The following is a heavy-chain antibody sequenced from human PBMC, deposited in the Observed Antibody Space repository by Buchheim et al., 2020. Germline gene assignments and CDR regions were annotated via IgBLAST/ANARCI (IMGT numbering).Heavy chain of an antibody. Sequence: VQLLESGGGLVQPGGSLRLSCAASGFMFSTYVMTWVRQAPGKGLEWVSVLSPTSNTQYYSDSVKGRFPISRDNSNNRLYLQMNSLRADDTAVYYCARGSSYGDYWGQGTL. CDR3: ARGSSYGDY. CDR1: GFMFSTYV. V-gene: IGHV3-23*01. CDR2: LSPTSNTQ. D-gene: IGHD5-18*01. J-gene: IGHJ4*02.